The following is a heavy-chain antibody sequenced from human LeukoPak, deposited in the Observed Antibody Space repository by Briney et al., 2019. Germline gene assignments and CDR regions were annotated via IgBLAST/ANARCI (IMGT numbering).Heavy chain of an antibody. J-gene: IGHJ4*02. D-gene: IGHD4-23*01. CDR2: IKQDGNQY. CDR3: ARNLNYPDGGSTFDFDY. Sequence: GGSLRLSCAASGFIFSSYWMAWVRQAPGKGLEWVANIKQDGNQYNYMDTVKGRLTIPRDNARKSLYLHMDSLRAEDTAIYFCARNLNYPDGGSTFDFDYWGQGTLVTVSS. CDR1: GFIFSSYW. V-gene: IGHV3-7*01.